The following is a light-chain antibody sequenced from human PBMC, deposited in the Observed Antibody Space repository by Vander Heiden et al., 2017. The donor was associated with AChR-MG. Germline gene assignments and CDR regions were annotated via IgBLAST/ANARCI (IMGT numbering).Light chain of an antibody. CDR3: SSYTSSSTLGV. J-gene: IGLJ2*01. Sequence: QSALPPPASVSGSPGQSNTISCTGTSRDVGGYNYVSWYQQHPGKAPKLMIYDVSNRPSGVSNRFSGSKSGNTASLTISGLQAEDEADYYCSSYTSSSTLGVFGGGTKLTVL. CDR1: SRDVGGYNY. CDR2: DVS. V-gene: IGLV2-14*01.